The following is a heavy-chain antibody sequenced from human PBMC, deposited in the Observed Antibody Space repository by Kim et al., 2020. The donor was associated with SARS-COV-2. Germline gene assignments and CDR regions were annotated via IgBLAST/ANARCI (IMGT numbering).Heavy chain of an antibody. D-gene: IGHD5-12*01. CDR2: IKRPDDSA. CDR3: VKGAWLDY. V-gene: IGHV3-23*01. Sequence: GGSLRLSCVASGFSFGTFDMSWVRQAPGKGLKWVSVIKRPDDSAYYAESVKGRFTVSRDSARNTLYWQMNSLRVDDTAGYYCVKGAWLDYWGPGTRGTVS. J-gene: IGHJ4*02. CDR1: GFSFGTFD.